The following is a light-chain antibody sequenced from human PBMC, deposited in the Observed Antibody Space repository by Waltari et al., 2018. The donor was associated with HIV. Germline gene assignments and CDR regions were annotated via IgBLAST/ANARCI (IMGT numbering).Light chain of an antibody. CDR1: ALPKHY. Sequence: SYELTQPPSVSVSPGQTARITCSGDALPKHYAYWYQQKPGQAPVMVINKDSERPSGIPERFSGSSSGTTVTLTISGVQAEDEADYYCQSADSRGTNRIFGGGTKLTVL. CDR2: KDS. J-gene: IGLJ2*01. V-gene: IGLV3-25*03. CDR3: QSADSRGTNRI.